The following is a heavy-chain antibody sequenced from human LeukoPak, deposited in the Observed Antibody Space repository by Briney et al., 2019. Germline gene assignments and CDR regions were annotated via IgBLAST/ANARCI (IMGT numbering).Heavy chain of an antibody. CDR2: IYHSGST. D-gene: IGHD3-9*01. V-gene: IGHV4-30-2*01. CDR3: ASSVRYFDWFGFDP. CDR1: GVSISSGGYA. Sequence: SQTLSLTCAVSGVSISSGGYAWRWIRQPPGKGLEWIGYIYHSGSTYYNPSLKSRVTISVDRSKNQFSLKLSSVTAADTAVYYCASSVRYFDWFGFDPWGQGTLVTVSS. J-gene: IGHJ5*02.